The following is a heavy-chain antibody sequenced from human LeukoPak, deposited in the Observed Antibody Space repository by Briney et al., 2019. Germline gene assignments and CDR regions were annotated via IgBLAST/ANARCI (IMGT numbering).Heavy chain of an antibody. J-gene: IGHJ4*02. Sequence: ASVKVSCKASGYTFTSYAMHWVRQAPGQRLEWMGWINAGNGNTKYSRKFQGRVTITRDTSTSTVYMELSSLRSEDTAVYYCARAGSWSPPYYFDYWGQGTLVTVSS. V-gene: IGHV1-3*01. CDR2: INAGNGNT. CDR1: GYTFTSYA. CDR3: ARAGSWSPPYYFDY. D-gene: IGHD6-13*01.